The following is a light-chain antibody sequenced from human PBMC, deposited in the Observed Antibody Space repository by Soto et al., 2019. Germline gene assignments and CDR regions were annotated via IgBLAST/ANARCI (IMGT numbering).Light chain of an antibody. CDR3: QQRSNWP. V-gene: IGKV3-11*01. CDR2: DAS. CDR1: QSVANY. J-gene: IGKJ3*01. Sequence: EILMPQSPANLCLFPGERVTLYCRASQSVANYLAWYQQKPGQATRLLIYDASSRAAGVPARFSGSWSGTDFALTISSIEPEDFSVYYCQQRSNWPVGPGTKVDIK.